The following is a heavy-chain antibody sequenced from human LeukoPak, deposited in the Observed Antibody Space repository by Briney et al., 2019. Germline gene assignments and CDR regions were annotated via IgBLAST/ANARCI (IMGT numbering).Heavy chain of an antibody. J-gene: IGHJ4*02. D-gene: IGHD3-3*01. V-gene: IGHV3-66*01. CDR2: IYSGGST. CDR1: GFTVSSNY. CDR3: ARDDGLFWSGYYCD. Sequence: PGGSLRLSCAASGFTVSSNYMSWVRQAPGKGLEWVSVIYSGGSTYYADSVKGRFTISRDNSKNTLYLQMNSLRAEDTAVYYCARDDGLFWSGYYCDWGQGTLVTVSS.